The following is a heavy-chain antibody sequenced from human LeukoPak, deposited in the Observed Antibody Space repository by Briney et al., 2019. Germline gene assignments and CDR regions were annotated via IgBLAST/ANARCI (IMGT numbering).Heavy chain of an antibody. D-gene: IGHD3-16*02. CDR3: AKDIQLST. J-gene: IGHJ3*01. V-gene: IGHV3-23*01. CDR1: GFTFSDSA. Sequence: GGSLRLSCAASGFTFSDSAMTWVRQVPGKGLEWVSLISSSGGNTYYADSVKGRFTISRDNSKNTLSLQMNSLRVEDTAIYYCAKDIQLSTWGLGTMVTVPS. CDR2: ISSSGGNT.